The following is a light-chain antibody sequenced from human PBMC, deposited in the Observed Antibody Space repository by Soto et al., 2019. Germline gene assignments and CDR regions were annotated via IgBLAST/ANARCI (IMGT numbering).Light chain of an antibody. CDR3: QQYHDWPPT. CDR2: GAS. CDR1: QSVNSA. V-gene: IGKV3-15*01. Sequence: EIVLTQSPGTLSVSPGEGATLSFRASQSVNSALGWYQQKPGQVPRLLIYGASTRATGFPARFSGGGSGTEFTLTISSLQSEDFAVYYCQQYHDWPPTFGQGTKVDI. J-gene: IGKJ1*01.